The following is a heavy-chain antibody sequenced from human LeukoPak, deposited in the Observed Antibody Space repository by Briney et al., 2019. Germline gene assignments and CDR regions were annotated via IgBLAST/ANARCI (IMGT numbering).Heavy chain of an antibody. CDR1: GGSISNTNW. V-gene: IGHV4-39*01. CDR3: ARHDCITTTCYYFYGMDV. CDR2: IYYSGST. J-gene: IGHJ6*02. D-gene: IGHD2-2*01. Sequence: SETLSLTCDVSGGSISNTNWWSWVRQPPGKGPEWIGSIYYSGSTYYNPSLKSRVTISVDTSKNQFSLKLSSVTATDTAVYYCARHDCITTTCYYFYGMDVWGQGTTVTVSS.